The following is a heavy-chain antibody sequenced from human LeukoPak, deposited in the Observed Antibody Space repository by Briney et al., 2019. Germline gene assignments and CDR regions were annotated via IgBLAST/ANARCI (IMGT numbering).Heavy chain of an antibody. D-gene: IGHD6-19*01. Sequence: AGSMRLSSAASGFTFSNICMQWVRPAQGKGLVWVSRINGDGSSTNYADSVEGRFTISRDNAKNTLYLRMDGLTAEDTAVYYCAGDIAVSGNYIDYWGQGTLVTVSS. J-gene: IGHJ4*02. V-gene: IGHV3-74*01. CDR2: INGDGSST. CDR1: GFTFSNIC. CDR3: AGDIAVSGNYIDY.